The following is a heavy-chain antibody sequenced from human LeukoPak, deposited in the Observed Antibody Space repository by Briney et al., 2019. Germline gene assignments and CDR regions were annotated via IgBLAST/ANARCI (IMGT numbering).Heavy chain of an antibody. CDR1: GFTFSMFD. Sequence: GGSLRLSCAASGFTFSMFDMHWVRQAPGKGLEWLAVISSDGINKKYADSVKGRFTSSRENSKNTVHLQMNNLRPDDTAIYYCARDSSVVRYFDWSDYFDYWGQGTVVTVSS. J-gene: IGHJ4*02. D-gene: IGHD3-9*01. V-gene: IGHV3-30*03. CDR2: ISSDGINK. CDR3: ARDSSVVRYFDWSDYFDY.